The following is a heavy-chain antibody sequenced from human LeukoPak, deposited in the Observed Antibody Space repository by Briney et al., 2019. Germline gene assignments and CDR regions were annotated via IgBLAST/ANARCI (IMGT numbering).Heavy chain of an antibody. D-gene: IGHD2-2*01. CDR2: ISSSSSYI. Sequence: GGSLRLSCAASGFTFSSYSMNWVRQAPGKGLEWVSSISSSSSYIYYADSVKGRFTISRDNAKNSLYLQMNSLRAEDTAVYYFARVLLPAVIGRLYNWPDPWCHGNLIIVSS. CDR1: GFTFSSYS. CDR3: ARVLLPAVIGRLYNWPDP. V-gene: IGHV3-21*01. J-gene: IGHJ5*02.